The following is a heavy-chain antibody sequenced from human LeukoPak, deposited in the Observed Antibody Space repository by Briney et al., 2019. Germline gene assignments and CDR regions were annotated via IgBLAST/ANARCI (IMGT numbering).Heavy chain of an antibody. D-gene: IGHD2/OR15-2a*01. CDR2: ISSSSSYI. Sequence: PGGSLRLSCAASGFTFSSYSMNWVRQAPGKGLEWVSSISSSSSYIYYADSVKGRFTISRDNAKNSLYLQMNSLRAEATAVYYCARELFRISSVDYWGQGTLVTVSS. CDR3: ARELFRISSVDY. J-gene: IGHJ4*02. CDR1: GFTFSSYS. V-gene: IGHV3-21*01.